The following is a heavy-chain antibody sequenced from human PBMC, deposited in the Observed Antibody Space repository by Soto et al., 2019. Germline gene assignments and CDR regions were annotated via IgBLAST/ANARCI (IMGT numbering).Heavy chain of an antibody. J-gene: IGHJ5*02. CDR3: AKDDSSGYYPGWFDP. Sequence: VGSLRLSCAASGFTFSSYGMHWVRQAPGKGLEWVAVISYDGSNKYYADSVKGRFTISRDNSKNTLYLQMNSLRAEDTAVYYCAKDDSSGYYPGWFDPWGQGTLVTV. V-gene: IGHV3-30*18. D-gene: IGHD3-22*01. CDR1: GFTFSSYG. CDR2: ISYDGSNK.